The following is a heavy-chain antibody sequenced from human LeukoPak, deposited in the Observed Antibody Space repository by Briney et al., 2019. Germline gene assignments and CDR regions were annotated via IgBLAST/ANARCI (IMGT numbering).Heavy chain of an antibody. J-gene: IGHJ4*02. CDR1: GYTVTRYG. Sequence: ASVKVSCKASGYTVTRYGISRVRQAPGQGLEWMGWISAYNGNTSYAQKFQGRVTMTTDTSTSTAYMELRSLRSDDTAVYYCARDPWDLGYGDSRLDYWGQGTLVTVSS. V-gene: IGHV1-18*01. CDR2: ISAYNGNT. CDR3: ARDPWDLGYGDSRLDY. D-gene: IGHD4-17*01.